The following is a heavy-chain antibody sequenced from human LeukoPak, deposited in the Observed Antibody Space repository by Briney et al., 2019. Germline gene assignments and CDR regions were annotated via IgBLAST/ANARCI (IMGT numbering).Heavy chain of an antibody. D-gene: IGHD2-21*02. CDR1: GFTLSVYS. Sequence: GGSLRLSCAASGFTLSVYSINWVRQAPGKGLERLSYISHSGTIYYADSVKGRFAISRDDANDSLFLQMNSLRAEDTAVYYCVRGGCGRSDCYSHYFDFWGQGTLVTVSS. J-gene: IGHJ4*02. CDR2: ISHSGTI. CDR3: VRGGCGRSDCYSHYFDF. V-gene: IGHV3-69-1*02.